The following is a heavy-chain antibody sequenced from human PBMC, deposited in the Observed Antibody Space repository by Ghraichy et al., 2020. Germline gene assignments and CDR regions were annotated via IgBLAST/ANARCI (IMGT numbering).Heavy chain of an antibody. Sequence: GGSLRLSCAASGFTFSSYAMHWVRQAPGKGLEWVAVISYDGSNKYYADSVKGRFTISRDNSKNTLYLQMNSLRAEDTAVYYCARDFQLPQHWYFDRWARGTLVTVSS. CDR1: GFTFSSYA. V-gene: IGHV3-30-3*01. J-gene: IGHJ2*01. D-gene: IGHD2-2*01. CDR2: ISYDGSNK. CDR3: ARDFQLPQHWYFDR.